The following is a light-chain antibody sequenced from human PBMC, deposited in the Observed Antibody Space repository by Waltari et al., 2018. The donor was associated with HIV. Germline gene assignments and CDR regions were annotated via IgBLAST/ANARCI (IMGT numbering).Light chain of an antibody. CDR1: SSDVGTYDY. J-gene: IGLJ2*01. Sequence: QSALTQPPSASGSPGQSVTISCTGTSSDVGTYDYVSWYQQHPDKAPRLIIYEVNKRPSGVPDRFSGSKSGNTASLTVSGLQAEDEADYYCTSYAGSNNLVIFGGGTKVTVL. CDR2: EVN. V-gene: IGLV2-8*01. CDR3: TSYAGSNNLVI.